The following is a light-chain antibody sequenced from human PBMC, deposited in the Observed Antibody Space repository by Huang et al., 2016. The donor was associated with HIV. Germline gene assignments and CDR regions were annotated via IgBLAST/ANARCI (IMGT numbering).Light chain of an antibody. CDR1: QSVFYNSHKNNY. CDR3: QQYYKTPLT. CDR2: WAS. V-gene: IGKV4-1*01. Sequence: DIVMTQSSDFLAVSLCERVTITCKSSQSVFYNSHKNNYLAWFHQKPRQPPKLLIYWASARESGVPDRFNGSGSGTDFTFTISSLQAEDVAVYYCQQYYKTPLTFGGGTKVEIK. J-gene: IGKJ4*01.